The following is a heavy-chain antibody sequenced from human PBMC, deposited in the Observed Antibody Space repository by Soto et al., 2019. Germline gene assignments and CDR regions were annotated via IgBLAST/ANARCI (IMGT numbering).Heavy chain of an antibody. J-gene: IGHJ5*02. CDR2: INHSGST. Sequence: SETLSLTCAVYGGSFSGYYWSWIRQPPGKGLEWIGEINHSGSTNYNPSLKSRVTISVDTSKNQFSLKLSSVTAADTAVYYCARGVVVVVAATGNLYNWFDPWGQGNLVTVS. D-gene: IGHD2-15*01. CDR1: GGSFSGYY. CDR3: ARGVVVVVAATGNLYNWFDP. V-gene: IGHV4-34*01.